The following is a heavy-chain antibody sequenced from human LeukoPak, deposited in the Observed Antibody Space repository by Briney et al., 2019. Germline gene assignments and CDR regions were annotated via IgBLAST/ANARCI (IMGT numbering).Heavy chain of an antibody. CDR2: IYTSGST. Sequence: SETLSLTCTVSDDSISSYYWSWIRQPANKGLEWIGRIYTSGSTNYNPSLKSRVTMSVDTSKNQFSLKLSSVTAADTAVYYCARGGARDGLLNYYYYMDVWGKGTTVTVSS. J-gene: IGHJ6*03. D-gene: IGHD2/OR15-2a*01. V-gene: IGHV4-4*07. CDR1: DDSISSYY. CDR3: ARGGARDGLLNYYYYMDV.